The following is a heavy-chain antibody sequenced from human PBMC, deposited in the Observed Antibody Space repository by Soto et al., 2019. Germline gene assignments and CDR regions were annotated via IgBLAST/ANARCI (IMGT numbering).Heavy chain of an antibody. CDR1: GHTFTGYG. D-gene: IGHD6-19*01. J-gene: IGHJ4*02. Sequence: ASVKVSCKASGHTFTGYGMYWVRQAPGQGPECMGWINAGNGDTEYSQKFQGRVTISRDTSASTAYMELSSLTSEDTAVYYCARGGSGWPFDYWGQGTLVTVSS. CDR2: INAGNGDT. CDR3: ARGGSGWPFDY. V-gene: IGHV1-3*01.